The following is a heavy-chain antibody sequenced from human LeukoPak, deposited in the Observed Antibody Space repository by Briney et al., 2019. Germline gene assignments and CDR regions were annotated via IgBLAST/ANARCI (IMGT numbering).Heavy chain of an antibody. D-gene: IGHD3-10*01. V-gene: IGHV3-30-3*01. CDR1: GFTFSSYA. J-gene: IGHJ4*02. Sequence: SGGSLRLSCAASGFTFSSYAMHWVRQAPGKGLEWVAVISYDGSNKYYADSVKGRFTISRDNAKNTLYLQMNSLRAEDTAVYYCASPRITANSFDSWGQGTLVTVSS. CDR2: ISYDGSNK. CDR3: ASPRITANSFDS.